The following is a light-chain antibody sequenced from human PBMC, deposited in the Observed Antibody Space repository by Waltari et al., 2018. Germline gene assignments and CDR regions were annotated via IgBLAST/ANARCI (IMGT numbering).Light chain of an antibody. V-gene: IGLV1-44*01. CDR3: AAWDDSLNGWV. CDR1: FSSIGSNA. CDR2: TNS. J-gene: IGLJ3*02. Sequence: QSVLTQPPSASGTPGQRVTLSCSGSFSSIGSNAVTWYHQTPGTAPKLLIYTNSQRPSVVPDRFSGSKSGTSASLGISGLQSEDEADYYCAAWDDSLNGWVFGGGTKLTVL.